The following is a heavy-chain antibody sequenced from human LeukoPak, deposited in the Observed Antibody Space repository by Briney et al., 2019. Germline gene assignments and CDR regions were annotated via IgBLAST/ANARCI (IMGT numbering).Heavy chain of an antibody. J-gene: IGHJ3*02. CDR2: ISSSSYI. Sequence: GGSLRLSCAASGFTFSSYSMNWVRQAPGKGLEWVSSISSSSYIYYADSVKGRFTISRDDAKNSLYLQMNSLRAEDTAVYYCARGTVTTIWGAFDIWGQGTMVTVSS. CDR1: GFTFSSYS. V-gene: IGHV3-21*01. CDR3: ARGTVTTIWGAFDI. D-gene: IGHD4-17*01.